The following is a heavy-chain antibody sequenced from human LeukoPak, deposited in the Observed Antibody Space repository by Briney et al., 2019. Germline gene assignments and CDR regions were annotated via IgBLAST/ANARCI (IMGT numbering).Heavy chain of an antibody. CDR2: IYSGRST. V-gene: IGHV3-66*01. J-gene: IGHJ4*02. CDR1: GFTVSSNY. D-gene: IGHD6-19*01. Sequence: TGGSLRLSCAASGFTVSSNYMSWVRQAPGKGLEWVSVIYSGRSTYYADSVKGRFTISRDNYKNTLYLQMNSLRAEDTAVYYCASEAYSSGPFDYWGQGTLVTVSS. CDR3: ASEAYSSGPFDY.